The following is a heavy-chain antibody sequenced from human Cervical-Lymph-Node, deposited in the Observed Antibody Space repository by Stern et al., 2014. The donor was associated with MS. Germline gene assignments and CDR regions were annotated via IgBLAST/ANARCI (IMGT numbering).Heavy chain of an antibody. Sequence: QLQLQESGPGLVKPSETLSLTCTVSGGSISSYYWSWIRQPPGKGLEWIGYIYYSGSTNYNPSLKSRVTISVDTSKNQFSLKLSSVTAADTAVYYCARAEWFGELSRFGEFDYWGQGTLVTVSS. CDR2: IYYSGST. CDR3: ARAEWFGELSRFGEFDY. CDR1: GGSISSYY. J-gene: IGHJ4*02. D-gene: IGHD3-10*01. V-gene: IGHV4-59*01.